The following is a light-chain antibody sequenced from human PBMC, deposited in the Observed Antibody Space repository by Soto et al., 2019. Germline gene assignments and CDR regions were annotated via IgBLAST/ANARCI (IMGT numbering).Light chain of an antibody. CDR2: GAS. CDR1: QSVSSN. CDR3: QQYNNWTAYT. V-gene: IGKV3-15*01. Sequence: EIVMTQSPATLSVSPGERATLSCRASQSVSSNLAWYQQKPGQAPRLLIYGASTRATGIPARFSGSGSGTEFTITSSSLQAEDFEVYYCQQYNNWTAYTFGQGTKLEIK. J-gene: IGKJ2*01.